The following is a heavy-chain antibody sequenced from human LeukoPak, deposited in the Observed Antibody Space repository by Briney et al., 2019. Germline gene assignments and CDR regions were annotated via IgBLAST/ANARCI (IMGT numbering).Heavy chain of an antibody. J-gene: IGHJ4*02. Sequence: SETLSLTCSVDGGSFNGYYWTWIRQPPGKGLEWIGEINHTGNTNYNPSLKSRVTLSIDMSKKQFSLHLTSLTAADTAVYYCARITGYGGGSLRYWGQGTLVAISS. CDR2: INHTGNT. CDR1: GGSFNGYY. V-gene: IGHV4-34*01. D-gene: IGHD4-23*01. CDR3: ARITGYGGGSLRY.